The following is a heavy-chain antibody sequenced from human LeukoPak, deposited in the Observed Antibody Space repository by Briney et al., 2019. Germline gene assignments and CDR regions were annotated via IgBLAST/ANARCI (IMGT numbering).Heavy chain of an antibody. Sequence: SETLSLTCTVSGGSISSYYWSWIRQPPGKGLEWIGYIYYSGSTNYNPSLKSRVTISVDTPKNQFSLKLSSVTAADTAVYYCARGPADEFDYWGQGTLVTVSS. CDR2: IYYSGST. J-gene: IGHJ4*02. CDR1: GGSISSYY. V-gene: IGHV4-59*01. CDR3: ARGPADEFDY.